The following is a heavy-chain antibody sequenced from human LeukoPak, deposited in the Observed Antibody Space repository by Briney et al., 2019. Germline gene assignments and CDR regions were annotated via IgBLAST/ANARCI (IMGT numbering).Heavy chain of an antibody. CDR1: GGSISSGSYY. Sequence: SETLSLTCTVSGGSISSGSYYWSWIRQPAGKGLEWIVRIYTSGSTNYNPSLKSRVTISVDTSKNQFSLKLSSVTAADTAVYYCARDSGILDYWGQGALVTVSS. CDR3: ARDSGILDY. D-gene: IGHD1-14*01. V-gene: IGHV4-61*02. CDR2: IYTSGST. J-gene: IGHJ4*02.